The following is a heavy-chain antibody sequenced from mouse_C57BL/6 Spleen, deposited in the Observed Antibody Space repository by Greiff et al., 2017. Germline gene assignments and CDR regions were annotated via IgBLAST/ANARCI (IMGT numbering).Heavy chain of an antibody. D-gene: IGHD3-3*01. J-gene: IGHJ2*01. V-gene: IGHV1-82*01. CDR1: GYAFSSSW. CDR3: ARWGQPSYFDY. CDR2: IYPGDGDN. Sequence: VQLQQSGPELVKPGASVKISCKASGYAFSSSWMNWVKQRPGKGLEWIGRIYPGDGDNNYNGKFKGKATLTADKSSSTAYMQLSSLTSEDSAVYFCARWGQPSYFDYWGQGTTLTVSS.